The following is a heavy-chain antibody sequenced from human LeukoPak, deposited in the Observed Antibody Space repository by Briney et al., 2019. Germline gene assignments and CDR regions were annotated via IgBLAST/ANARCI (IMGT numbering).Heavy chain of an antibody. D-gene: IGHD6-13*01. V-gene: IGHV3-9*01. CDR3: VKDIYSSPYYYMDV. J-gene: IGHJ6*03. Sequence: GRSLRLSCAASGFTFDDCAMHWVRQAPGKGLEWVSGISWNSDTAGYADSVKGRFTISRDNANNSLYLQMNNLRPEDTALYYCVKDIYSSPYYYMDVWGTGTTVTVSS. CDR1: GFTFDDCA. CDR2: ISWNSDTA.